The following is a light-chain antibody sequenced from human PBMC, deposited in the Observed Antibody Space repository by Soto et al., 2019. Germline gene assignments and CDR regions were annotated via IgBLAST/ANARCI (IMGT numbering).Light chain of an antibody. Sequence: QPVLTQPASVSGSPGQSITISCSGTSNDVGGYNFVSWYQQYPGKAPQLRIYEVSNRPSGVSYRFSGSKSANTASLTIAGLQAEDEGDYYCCSYTANSTWVFGEGTKLTVL. V-gene: IGLV2-14*01. CDR2: EVS. CDR3: CSYTANSTWV. J-gene: IGLJ3*02. CDR1: SNDVGGYNF.